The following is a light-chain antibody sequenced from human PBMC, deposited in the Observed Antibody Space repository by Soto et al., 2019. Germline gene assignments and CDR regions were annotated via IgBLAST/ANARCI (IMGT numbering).Light chain of an antibody. V-gene: IGKV1-13*02. CDR3: QQFNSFSIT. J-gene: IGKJ5*01. Sequence: AIQLTQSPYSLSASVGDRVTITCRASQGINSALAWYQQKPGKAPKLLIYGASSLESGVPSRFSGSGFGTDFTLTISSLQPEDFATYYCQQFNSFSITFGQGTRLEIK. CDR1: QGINSA. CDR2: GAS.